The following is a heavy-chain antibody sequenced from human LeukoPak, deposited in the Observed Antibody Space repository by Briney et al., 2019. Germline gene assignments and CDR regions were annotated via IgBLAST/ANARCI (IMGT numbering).Heavy chain of an antibody. CDR3: ARTTEGGYTYDYFYYYYMDV. D-gene: IGHD5-18*01. J-gene: IGHJ6*03. CDR2: INHSGST. V-gene: IGHV4-34*01. CDR1: GGSFSGYY. Sequence: SETLSLTCAVYGGSFSGYYWSWIRQSPGKGLEWIGEINHSGSTNYNPSLKSRVPISVDTSKNQFSLKLSSVTAADTAVYYCARTTEGGYTYDYFYYYYMDVWGKGTTVTISS.